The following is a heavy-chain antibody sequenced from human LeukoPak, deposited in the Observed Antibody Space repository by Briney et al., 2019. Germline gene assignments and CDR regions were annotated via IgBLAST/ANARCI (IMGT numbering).Heavy chain of an antibody. CDR2: TYYRSKWYN. Sequence: SQTLSLTCDISGDSVSSNSAAWNWIRQSPLRGLEWLGRTYYRSKWYNDYAVSVKSRITINPDTSKNQFSLKLSSVTAADTAVYYCARGLAPGWGYYHYYMDVWGKGTTVTISS. CDR1: GDSVSSNSAA. CDR3: ARGLAPGWGYYHYYMDV. J-gene: IGHJ6*03. D-gene: IGHD6-19*01. V-gene: IGHV6-1*01.